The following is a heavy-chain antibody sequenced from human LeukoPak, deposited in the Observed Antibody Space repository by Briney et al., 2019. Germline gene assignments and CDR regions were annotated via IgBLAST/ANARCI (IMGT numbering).Heavy chain of an antibody. D-gene: IGHD5-18*01. J-gene: IGHJ3*01. Sequence: AASVKVSCKASGYTFTGYYMHWVRQAPGQGLEWMGWINPNSGGTNYAQKFQGRVTMTRDTSISTAYMELSRLRSDDTAVYYCARALKGRDTASYFDWGQGTMVTVSS. CDR3: ARALKGRDTASYFD. CDR2: INPNSGGT. V-gene: IGHV1-2*02. CDR1: GYTFTGYY.